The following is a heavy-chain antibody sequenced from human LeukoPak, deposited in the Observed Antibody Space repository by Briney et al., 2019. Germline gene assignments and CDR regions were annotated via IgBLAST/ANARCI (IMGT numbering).Heavy chain of an antibody. CDR3: ARGDPENYYYYYMDV. D-gene: IGHD2-21*02. Sequence: GGSLRLSCAASGFTFSSYSMNWVRQAPGKGLEWVSYISSSSSTKYYGDSMKGRFTISRDNAKNSLYLQMNSLRAEDTAVYYCARGDPENYYYYYMDVWGEGTTVTVSS. CDR2: ISSSSSTK. CDR1: GFTFSSYS. J-gene: IGHJ6*03. V-gene: IGHV3-48*01.